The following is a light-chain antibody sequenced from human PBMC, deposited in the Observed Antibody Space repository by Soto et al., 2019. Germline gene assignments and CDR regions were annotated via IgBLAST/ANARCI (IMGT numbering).Light chain of an antibody. CDR2: ATS. V-gene: IGKV1-39*01. Sequence: EIPLTQSPSSLAASVGDRLTLTCRASRNVSIYLNWYQHKPGKGPTLLIHATSNLQIGVPSRFSGSGCGKEFTLTISSLEPEDFGTYYCQQSYKMPSFGQGTRLVIK. CDR3: QQSYKMPS. J-gene: IGKJ5*01. CDR1: RNVSIY.